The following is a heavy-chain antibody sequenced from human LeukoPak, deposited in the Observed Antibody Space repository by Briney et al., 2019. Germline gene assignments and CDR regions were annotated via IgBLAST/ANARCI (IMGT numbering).Heavy chain of an antibody. V-gene: IGHV3-21*01. Sequence: GGSLRLSCAASGFTFSSYSMNWVRQAPGKGLEWVSCISADSSYTYYADSVKGRFTISRDNARNSLYLQMNSLRAEDTAVYYCARDLPTIDYWGQGTQVAVSS. J-gene: IGHJ4*02. CDR3: ARDLPTIDY. CDR1: GFTFSSYS. CDR2: ISADSSYT.